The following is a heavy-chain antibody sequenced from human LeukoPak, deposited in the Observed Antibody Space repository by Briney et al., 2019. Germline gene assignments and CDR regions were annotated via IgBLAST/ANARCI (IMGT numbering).Heavy chain of an antibody. Sequence: ASVKVSCKASGYTFTGYYMHWVRQAPGQGLEWMGWINPYSGGTNYAQKFQGRVTMTRDTSISTAYMELSRLRSDDTAVYYCASTSTYDAFDIWGQGTMVTVSS. J-gene: IGHJ3*02. CDR2: INPYSGGT. CDR1: GYTFTGYY. V-gene: IGHV1-2*02. CDR3: ASTSTYDAFDI. D-gene: IGHD2/OR15-2a*01.